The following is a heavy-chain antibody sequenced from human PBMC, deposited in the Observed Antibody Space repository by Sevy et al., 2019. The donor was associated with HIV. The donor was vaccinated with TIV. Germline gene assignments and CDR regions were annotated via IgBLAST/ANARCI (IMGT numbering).Heavy chain of an antibody. CDR1: GFTFSNYH. CDR3: AGGNRGRDYCRYGMDV. CDR2: ISRSSGDI. Sequence: GGSLRLSCAASGFTFSNYHMNWVRLAPGKGLEWVSSISRSSGDIYYVDSVKGRFTISRDNAKNSLYLQMNSLRAEDTAVYDCAGGNRGRDYCRYGMDVWGQGTTVTVSS. D-gene: IGHD1-1*01. V-gene: IGHV3-21*01. J-gene: IGHJ6*02.